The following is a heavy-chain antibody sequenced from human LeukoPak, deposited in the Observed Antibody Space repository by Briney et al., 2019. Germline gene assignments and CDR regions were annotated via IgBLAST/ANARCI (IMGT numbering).Heavy chain of an antibody. J-gene: IGHJ4*01. D-gene: IGHD2-2*01. CDR2: ISSSGSTI. Sequence: GGSLRLSCAASGFTFSDYYMSWIRQAPGKGLEWVSYISSSGSTIYYADSVKGRFTISRDNSKNTLYLQMNSLRAEDTAVYYCAKSNGYCSSTSCRAGDYFDYW. CDR3: AKSNGYCSSTSCRAGDYFDY. V-gene: IGHV3-11*01. CDR1: GFTFSDYY.